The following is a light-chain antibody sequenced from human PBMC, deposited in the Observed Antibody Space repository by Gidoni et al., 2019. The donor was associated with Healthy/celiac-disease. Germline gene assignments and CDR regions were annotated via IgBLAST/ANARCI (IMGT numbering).Light chain of an antibody. Sequence: QSALTQPRSVSGSPGQSVTISCTGTSSDVGGYNYVSWYQQHPGKAPKLMIYDVSKRPSGVPDRFSGSKSGNTASLTIPGLQAEDEADYYCCSYAGSYTWVFGGGTKLTVX. V-gene: IGLV2-11*01. CDR3: CSYAGSYTWV. CDR2: DVS. J-gene: IGLJ3*02. CDR1: SSDVGGYNY.